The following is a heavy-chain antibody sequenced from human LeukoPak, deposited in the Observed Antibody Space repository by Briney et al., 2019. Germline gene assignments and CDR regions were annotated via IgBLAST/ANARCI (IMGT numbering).Heavy chain of an antibody. J-gene: IGHJ4*02. CDR3: ARAPRTYYYDSSGYGDY. CDR2: IGTAGEI. D-gene: IGHD3-22*01. V-gene: IGHV3-13*01. Sequence: GGSLRLSCVASGFTFSSYDIHWVRQATGKGLEWVSGIGTAGEIYYPGSVKGRFTISRENAKNSLYLQMNSLRAEDTAVYYCARAPRTYYYDSSGYGDYWGQGTLVTVSS. CDR1: GFTFSSYD.